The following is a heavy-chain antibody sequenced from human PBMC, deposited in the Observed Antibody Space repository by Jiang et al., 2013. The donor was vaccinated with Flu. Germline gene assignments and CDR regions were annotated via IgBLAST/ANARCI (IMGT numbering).Heavy chain of an antibody. Sequence: QLLESGGGLVQPGESLRLSCAASGFTFSTFDMSWVRQAPGQGLEWVSGIASTSIKTYYADSVKGRFTISRDNSKNTLYLQMNSLRAEDTAVYYCAREHYDYIWGSYFGGGDRDYYYYGMDVWGQGTTVTVSS. CDR1: GFTFSTFD. V-gene: IGHV3-23*01. J-gene: IGHJ6*02. CDR3: AREHYDYIWGSYFGGGDRDYYYYGMDV. D-gene: IGHD3-16*01. CDR2: IASTSIKT.